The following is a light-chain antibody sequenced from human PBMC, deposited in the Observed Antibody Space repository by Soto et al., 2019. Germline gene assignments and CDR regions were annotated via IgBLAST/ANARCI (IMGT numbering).Light chain of an antibody. Sequence: DIQMTQSPSTLSASVGDRLTITCRASQSISIWLAWYQQKPGKAPNILIYDASTLVSGVPSRFSGSGSGTEFTLTISSLQPDDFATYYCQQYNNYFSWTFGQGTKVDIK. J-gene: IGKJ1*01. CDR2: DAS. CDR3: QQYNNYFSWT. V-gene: IGKV1-5*01. CDR1: QSISIW.